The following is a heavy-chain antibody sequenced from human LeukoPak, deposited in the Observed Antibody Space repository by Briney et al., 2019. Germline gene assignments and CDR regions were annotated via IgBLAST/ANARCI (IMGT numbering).Heavy chain of an antibody. Sequence: VKVSCKASGGTFSSYAISWVRQPPGQGLEWMGGIIPIFGTANYAQKFQGRVTITTDESTSTAYMELSSLRSEDTAVYYCARARIMGATSPFDYWGQGTLVTVSS. V-gene: IGHV1-69*13. CDR2: IIPIFGTA. CDR3: ARARIMGATSPFDY. D-gene: IGHD1-26*01. CDR1: GGTFSSYA. J-gene: IGHJ4*02.